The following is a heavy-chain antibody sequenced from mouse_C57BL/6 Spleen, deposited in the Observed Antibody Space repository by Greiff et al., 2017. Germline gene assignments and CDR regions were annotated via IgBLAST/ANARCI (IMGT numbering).Heavy chain of an antibody. Sequence: EVQGVESGGGLVQPGGSLSLSCAASGFTFTDYYMSWVRQPPGKALEWLGFIRNKANGYTTEYSASVKGRFTISRDNSQSILYLQMNALGAEDSATDYCARLYGNYVWYFDVWGTGTTVTVSS. CDR3: ARLYGNYVWYFDV. CDR2: IRNKANGYTT. V-gene: IGHV7-3*01. J-gene: IGHJ1*03. CDR1: GFTFTDYY. D-gene: IGHD2-1*01.